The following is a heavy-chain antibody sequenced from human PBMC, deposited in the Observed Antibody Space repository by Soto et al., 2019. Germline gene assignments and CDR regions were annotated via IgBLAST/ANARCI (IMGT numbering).Heavy chain of an antibody. CDR2: ISASGAGT. Sequence: GSLRLSCAASEFIFSNYAMTWVRQAPGKGLEWVSTISASGAGTFYADSVKGRFTISRDTSKNTLYLQMNSLRAEDTALYFCANDKGYLSGHELRLNSGQATLVTVSS. CDR3: ANDKGYLSGHELRLN. V-gene: IGHV3-23*01. J-gene: IGHJ4*02. CDR1: EFIFSNYA. D-gene: IGHD1-1*01.